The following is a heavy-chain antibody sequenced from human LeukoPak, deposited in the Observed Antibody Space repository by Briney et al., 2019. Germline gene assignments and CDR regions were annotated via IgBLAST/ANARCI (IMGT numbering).Heavy chain of an antibody. CDR2: IYTSGST. J-gene: IGHJ6*03. D-gene: IGHD6-13*01. CDR1: GGSISSSSYY. V-gene: IGHV4-39*07. CDR3: ALSSSPHYYYYYMDV. Sequence: SETLSLTCTVSGGSISSSSYYWGWIRQPPGKGLEWIGRIYTSGSTNYNPSLKSRVTMSVDTSKNQFSLKLSSVTAADTAVYYCALSSSPHYYYYYMDVWGKGTTVTVSS.